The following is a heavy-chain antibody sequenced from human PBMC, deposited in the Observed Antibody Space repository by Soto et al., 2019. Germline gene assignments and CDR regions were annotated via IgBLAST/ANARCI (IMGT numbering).Heavy chain of an antibody. CDR1: GYPISSSTS. CDR2: IYYSGRT. Sequence: SETLSLTCAVSGYPISSSTSWGWIRQPPGKGLEWIGHIYYSGRTYYNPSPKSRVTMSVDTSKNQFSLKLSSVTAVDTAVYYCAKKGEGGWCAHWGQGTLEPVSS. J-gene: IGHJ5*02. CDR3: AKKGEGGWCAH. D-gene: IGHD2-21*01. V-gene: IGHV4-28*01.